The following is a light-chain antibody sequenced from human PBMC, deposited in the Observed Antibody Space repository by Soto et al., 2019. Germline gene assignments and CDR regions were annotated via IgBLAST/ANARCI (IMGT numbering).Light chain of an antibody. Sequence: QSVLTQPPSASGTPGQRVTISCSGSSSNIGSNYVYWYQQLPGTAPKLLIYRNNQRPSGVPDRFSGSKSGTSASLSISGLRSEDEADYYWAAWDDSLSGPWVFGGGTKRTVL. CDR2: RNN. J-gene: IGLJ3*02. CDR3: AAWDDSLSGPWV. CDR1: SSNIGSNY. V-gene: IGLV1-47*01.